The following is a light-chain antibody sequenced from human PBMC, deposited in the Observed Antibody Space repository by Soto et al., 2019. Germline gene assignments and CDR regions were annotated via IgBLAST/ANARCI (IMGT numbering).Light chain of an antibody. CDR1: QSISRW. J-gene: IGKJ1*01. CDR3: QQYKVYWT. Sequence: QSPSTLSASVGDRVTITCRASQSISRWLAWYQQKPGKAPKLLIYETSSLEDGVPSRFTGSGSGTEFSLTITSLQPDDFATYYCQQYKVYWTFGQGTKVDIK. CDR2: ETS. V-gene: IGKV1-5*03.